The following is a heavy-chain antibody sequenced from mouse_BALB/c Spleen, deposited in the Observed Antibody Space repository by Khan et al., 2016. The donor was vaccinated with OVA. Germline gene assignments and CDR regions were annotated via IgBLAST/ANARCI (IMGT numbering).Heavy chain of an antibody. Sequence: EVKLVESGGGLVKPGGSLKVSCAASGFTFSNYALSWVRHTPEKRTEWVASISSGGTTYYPDSVKGRFTISRDDARNILFLQMSSLRCEDTAMYYCARAYWFVYWGHGTLVTVSA. CDR1: GFTFSNYA. V-gene: IGHV5-6-5*01. J-gene: IGHJ3*01. CDR2: ISSGGTT. CDR3: ARAYWFVY.